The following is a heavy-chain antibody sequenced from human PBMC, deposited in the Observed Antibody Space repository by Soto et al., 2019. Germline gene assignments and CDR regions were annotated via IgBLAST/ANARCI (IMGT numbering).Heavy chain of an antibody. D-gene: IGHD2-8*01. Sequence: SETLSLTCTVSGGSISSYYWSWIRQPPGKGLEWIGYIYYSGSTNYNPSLKSRVTISVDTSKNQFSLKLSSVTAADTAVYYCAREKVKYGVLKWRDAFDIWGQGTMVTVPS. CDR2: IYYSGST. J-gene: IGHJ3*02. CDR1: GGSISSYY. CDR3: AREKVKYGVLKWRDAFDI. V-gene: IGHV4-59*01.